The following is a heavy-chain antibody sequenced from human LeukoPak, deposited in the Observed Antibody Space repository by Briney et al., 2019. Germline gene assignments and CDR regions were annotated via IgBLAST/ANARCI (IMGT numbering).Heavy chain of an antibody. CDR2: IIPIFGTA. CDR1: GGTFSSYA. D-gene: IGHD1-26*01. J-gene: IGHJ4*02. V-gene: IGHV1-69*13. CDR3: ARVRDLREWELLD. Sequence: GASVKVSCKASGGTFSSYAISWVRQAPGQGLEWMGGIIPIFGTANYAQKFQGRVTITADESTSTAYMELSSLRSEDTAVYYCARVRDLREWELLDWGQGTLVTASS.